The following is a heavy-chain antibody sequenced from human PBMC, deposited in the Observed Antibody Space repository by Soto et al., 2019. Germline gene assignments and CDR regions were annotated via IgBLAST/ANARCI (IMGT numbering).Heavy chain of an antibody. CDR1: GFTFSSYA. D-gene: IGHD5-18*01. V-gene: IGHV3-23*01. CDR2: ISGSGGST. Sequence: EVQLLESGGGLVQPGGSLRLSCAASGFTFSSYAMSWVRQAPGKGLEWVSGISGSGGSTYYADSVKGRFTISRDNPKNSLYLQTNSLRAEDTAVYYCAKERGYNYGYDAMDVWGQGTRVTVSS. J-gene: IGHJ6*02. CDR3: AKERGYNYGYDAMDV.